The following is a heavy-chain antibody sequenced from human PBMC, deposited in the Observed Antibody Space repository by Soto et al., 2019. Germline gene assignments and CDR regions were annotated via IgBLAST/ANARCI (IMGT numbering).Heavy chain of an antibody. V-gene: IGHV6-1*01. Sequence: SQTLSLTCVISGDSVSSDRGDWNWIRQSPSRGLEWLGRTYYRSRWSNDYAVSVKSRIIISADTSKNQFSLQLNSVTPEDAAIYYCARDVVRGEKWFDSWGPGTLVTVSS. J-gene: IGHJ5*01. CDR1: GDSVSSDRGD. D-gene: IGHD3-10*01. CDR2: TYYRSRWSN. CDR3: ARDVVRGEKWFDS.